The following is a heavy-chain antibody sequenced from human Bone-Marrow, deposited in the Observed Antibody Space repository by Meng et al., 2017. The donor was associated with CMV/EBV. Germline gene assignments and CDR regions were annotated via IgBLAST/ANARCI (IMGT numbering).Heavy chain of an antibody. J-gene: IGHJ4*02. Sequence: SVKVSCKASGYTFTSYGINWVRQAPGQGLEWMGRIIPILGIANYAQKFQGRVTITADKSTSTAYMELSSLRSEDTAVYYCAIPYYDSGNRSGIGEYWGQGTLVTVSS. CDR2: IIPILGIA. CDR1: GYTFTSYG. V-gene: IGHV1-69*04. CDR3: AIPYYDSGNRSGIGEY. D-gene: IGHD3-10*01.